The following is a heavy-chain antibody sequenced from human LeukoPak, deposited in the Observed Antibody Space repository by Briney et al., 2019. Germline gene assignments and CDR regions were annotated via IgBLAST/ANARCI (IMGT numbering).Heavy chain of an antibody. D-gene: IGHD3-3*01. Sequence: GGSLRLSCAASGFTFSSYSMNWARQAPGKGLEWVSSISSSSYIYYADSVKGRFTISRDNAKNSLYLQMNSLRAEDTAVYYCARDLRYDFWSGPSPDEYYFDYWGQGTLVTVSS. V-gene: IGHV3-21*01. CDR1: GFTFSSYS. J-gene: IGHJ4*02. CDR3: ARDLRYDFWSGPSPDEYYFDY. CDR2: ISSSSYI.